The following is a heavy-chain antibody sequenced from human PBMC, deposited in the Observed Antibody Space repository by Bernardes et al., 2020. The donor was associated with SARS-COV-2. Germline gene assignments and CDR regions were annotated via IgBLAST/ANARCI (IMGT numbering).Heavy chain of an antibody. J-gene: IGHJ6*02. CDR1: GSNFDDPV. Sequence: SLSLSCAAPGSNFDDPVFHWVRPAPGKGLAWVSGINWNSANVGYAYSVMGRFSISRDSARTSVYLQMNRLGPEDTALYSCAKGVYGDYFTLEVWGQGTTVTVS. V-gene: IGHV3-9*01. D-gene: IGHD4-17*01. CDR2: INWNSANV. CDR3: AKGVYGDYFTLEV.